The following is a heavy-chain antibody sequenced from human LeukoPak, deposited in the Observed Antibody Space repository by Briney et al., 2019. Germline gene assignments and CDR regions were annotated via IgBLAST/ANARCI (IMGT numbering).Heavy chain of an antibody. CDR1: GFTVSSNY. J-gene: IGHJ6*02. Sequence: GGSLRLSCAASGFTVSSNYMSWVRQAPGKGLEWVSVIFSGGTTYYADSVKGRFTISRDNSKNTVYLQMNSLRADGTAVYYCAREGNYYDMDVWGQGTTVTVSS. V-gene: IGHV3-53*01. CDR2: IFSGGTT. CDR3: AREGNYYDMDV.